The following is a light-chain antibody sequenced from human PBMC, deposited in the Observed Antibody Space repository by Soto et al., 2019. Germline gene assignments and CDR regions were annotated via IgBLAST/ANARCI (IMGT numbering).Light chain of an antibody. J-gene: IGLJ1*01. CDR1: SSDIGGYTY. Sequence: QSVLTQPRSVSGSPGQSVTISCTGTSSDIGGYTYVSWYQQHPGKAPKVIIYDVSERPSGVPDRFSGSKSGNTDSLTISGLQHEDEADYYCCSFAGTQSFEVFGEGTKVTVL. CDR2: DVS. CDR3: CSFAGTQSFEV. V-gene: IGLV2-11*01.